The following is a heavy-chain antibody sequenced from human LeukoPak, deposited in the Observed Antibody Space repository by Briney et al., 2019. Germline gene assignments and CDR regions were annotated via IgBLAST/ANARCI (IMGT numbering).Heavy chain of an antibody. J-gene: IGHJ4*02. D-gene: IGHD6-13*01. CDR2: ISAYNGNT. V-gene: IGHV1-18*01. CDR3: AREKAAAGTSYGY. CDR1: GYTFTSYD. Sequence: ASVKASCKASGYTFTSYDINWVRQAPGQGLEWMGWISAYNGNTNYAQKLQGRVTMTTDTSTSTAYMELRSLRSDDTAVYYCAREKAAAGTSYGYWGQGTLVTVSS.